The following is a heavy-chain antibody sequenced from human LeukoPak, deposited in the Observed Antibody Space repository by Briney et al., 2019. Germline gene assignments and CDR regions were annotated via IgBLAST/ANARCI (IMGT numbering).Heavy chain of an antibody. CDR1: GFTFSSYG. CDR2: ISNDRSKE. V-gene: IGHV3-30*19. J-gene: IGHJ4*02. CDR3: ARGARKGDDYGGFFDY. Sequence: GGSLRLSCAASGFTFSSYGMHWVREAPGKGLEWVGVISNDRSKEDYADSGKGRFTISRDNSKNTLYLQMNSLRAEDTAVYYCARGARKGDDYGGFFDYWGQGTLVTVSS. D-gene: IGHD4-17*01.